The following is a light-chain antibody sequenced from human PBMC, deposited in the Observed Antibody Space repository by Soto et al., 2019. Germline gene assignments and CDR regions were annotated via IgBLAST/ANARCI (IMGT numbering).Light chain of an antibody. CDR1: QRITTY. CDR3: QQSYSIPYT. J-gene: IGKJ2*01. V-gene: IGKV1-39*01. Sequence: IQMTQSPSSLSASVGDRVTITCRASQRITTYLNWYQQKQGKAPKLLISTSVTLQRGVPSRFRGSGSGTDFTLTITALRPEDFATYFCQQSYSIPYTFGQGTKLEIK. CDR2: TSV.